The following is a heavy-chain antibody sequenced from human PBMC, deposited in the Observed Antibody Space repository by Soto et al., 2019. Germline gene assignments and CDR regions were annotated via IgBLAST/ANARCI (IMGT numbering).Heavy chain of an antibody. D-gene: IGHD5-12*01. CDR1: GFSLSDFAVG. Sequence: HITLKESGPTLVKPTQTLTLTCTLSGFSLSDFAVGVAWVRRPPGKALEWLALIYSDGNKYYSPSLKTRLTISTDTSKDHVVLTMTNMAPLDTATYFCVHTAGWLHRYWGQGTQVIVSS. CDR2: IYSDGNK. CDR3: VHTAGWLHRY. V-gene: IGHV2-5*02. J-gene: IGHJ4*02.